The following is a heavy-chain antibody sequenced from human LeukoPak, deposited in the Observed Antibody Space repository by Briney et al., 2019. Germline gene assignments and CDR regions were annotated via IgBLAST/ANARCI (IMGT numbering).Heavy chain of an antibody. J-gene: IGHJ3*02. Sequence: GGSLRLSCAASGFSFSTIYMSWVRQTPGQGLEWVANINVDGTAEYYVDSVKGRFTVSRDNANNSLYLQMNSLRAEDTAVYYCARDPYRFAFDIWGQGTVVLVSS. CDR3: ARDPYRFAFDI. CDR1: GFSFSTIY. D-gene: IGHD1-26*01. V-gene: IGHV3-7*03. CDR2: INVDGTAE.